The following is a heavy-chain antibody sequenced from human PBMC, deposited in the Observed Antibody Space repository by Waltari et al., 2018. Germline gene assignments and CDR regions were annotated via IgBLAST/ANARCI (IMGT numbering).Heavy chain of an antibody. CDR3: ARGNYYYGMDI. V-gene: IGHV4-59*01. CDR1: GGSFFSYY. Sequence: QVQLQESGPGLVKPSETLSLTCTVPGGSFFSYYWSWIRQTPGKGLEWIGYIYSSGETKYNPSLKSRVTISLDTSKSQLSLRLNSVTAPDTAAYYCARGNYYYGMDIWGQGTTVIVSS. CDR2: IYSSGET. J-gene: IGHJ6*02.